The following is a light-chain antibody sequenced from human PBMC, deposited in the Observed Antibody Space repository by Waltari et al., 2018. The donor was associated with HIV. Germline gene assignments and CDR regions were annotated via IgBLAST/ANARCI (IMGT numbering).Light chain of an antibody. Sequence: QSALTQPRSVSGSLGQSVTSSCTVISSDAGGYNYVSWYQQHPGKAPNLLIIYVTKRPSAGPDGRSGSKCGDTASLTISGLQSEDEADYYCCSDAGSYDFDVVFGGGTNLTVL. V-gene: IGLV2-11*01. CDR3: CSDAGSYDFDVV. CDR2: YVT. J-gene: IGLJ2*01. CDR1: SSDAGGYNY.